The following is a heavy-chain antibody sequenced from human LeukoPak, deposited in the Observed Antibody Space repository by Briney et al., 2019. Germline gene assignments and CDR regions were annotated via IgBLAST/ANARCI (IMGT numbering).Heavy chain of an antibody. V-gene: IGHV4-4*07. CDR2: IYTSGST. D-gene: IGHD3-10*01. Sequence: SETLSLTCTVSGGSISSYYWSWIRQPAGKGLEWIGRIYTSGSTNYNPSLKSRVTMSVDTSKNQFSLKLSSVTAADTAVYYCARDSSRVLWFGAGSWFDPWGQGTLVTVSS. CDR3: ARDSSRVLWFGAGSWFDP. CDR1: GGSISSYY. J-gene: IGHJ5*02.